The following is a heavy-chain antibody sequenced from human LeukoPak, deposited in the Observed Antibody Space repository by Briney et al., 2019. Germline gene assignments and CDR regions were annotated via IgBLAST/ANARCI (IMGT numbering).Heavy chain of an antibody. J-gene: IGHJ3*01. CDR3: ARDAKLLGAFDL. CDR2: LYYSGST. V-gene: IGHV4-59*01. Sequence: SETLSLTCTVSGGSISSYYWSWIRQPPGEKLEWIGYLYYSGSTNYNPSLGSRVTISADSSKNQFSLKLTSVTDADTAVYYCARDAKLLGAFDLWGPGTMVTVSS. CDR1: GGSISSYY.